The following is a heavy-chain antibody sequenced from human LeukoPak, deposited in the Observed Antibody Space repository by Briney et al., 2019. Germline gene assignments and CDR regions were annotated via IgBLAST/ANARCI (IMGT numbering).Heavy chain of an antibody. CDR2: IHTSGTT. J-gene: IGHJ4*02. V-gene: IGHV4-4*07. Sequence: PSETLSLTCTVSGDSMSTYYWSFIRQPAGKGLEWIGRIHTSGTTWYSASLKSRVTMSVDASKNQFSLSLTSVTAADTAVYYCTRENRPFCPFAFWGQGVLVTVSS. CDR1: GDSMSTYY. CDR3: TRENRPFCPFAF. D-gene: IGHD2/OR15-2a*01.